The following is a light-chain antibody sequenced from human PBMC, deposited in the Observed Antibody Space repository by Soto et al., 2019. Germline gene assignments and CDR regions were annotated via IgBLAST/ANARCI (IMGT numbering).Light chain of an antibody. V-gene: IGKV3-20*01. CDR2: GVS. J-gene: IGKJ1*01. Sequence: EIVLTQSPGTVSLSPGERATLSCRASQSGRDMYLAWYQQKPGQPPRLLIYGVSSRAYGIPDRFSGSGSGTDFTLTISRLEPEDFAVYYCQHYGYPQWTFGQGTKVDIK. CDR1: QSGRDMY. CDR3: QHYGYPQWT.